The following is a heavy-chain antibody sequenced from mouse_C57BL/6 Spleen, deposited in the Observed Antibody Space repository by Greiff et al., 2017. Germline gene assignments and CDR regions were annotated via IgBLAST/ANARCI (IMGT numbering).Heavy chain of an antibody. CDR3: ARRVTMVTTCDAMDD. Sequence: VQLQQSGPELVKPGASVKIPCKASGYTFTDYNMDWVKQSHGKSLEWIGDINPNNGGTIYNQKFKGKATLTVDKSSSTAYMELRSLTSEDTAVYYCARRVTMVTTCDAMDDWGQGTSVTVSS. V-gene: IGHV1-18*01. CDR1: GYTFTDYN. D-gene: IGHD2-2*01. J-gene: IGHJ4*01. CDR2: INPNNGGT.